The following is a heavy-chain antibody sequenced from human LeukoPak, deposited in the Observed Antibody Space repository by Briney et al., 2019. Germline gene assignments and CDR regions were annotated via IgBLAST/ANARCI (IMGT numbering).Heavy chain of an antibody. CDR2: ISYDGSNK. J-gene: IGHJ4*02. D-gene: IGHD3-22*01. V-gene: IGHV3-30-3*01. Sequence: GGSLRLSCAASGFTFSSYAMHWVRQAPGKGLEWVAVISYDGSNKYYADSVKGRFTISRDNSKNTLYLQMNSLRAEDTAVYYCARDLAPYYDSSGPYFDYRGQGTLVTVSS. CDR1: GFTFSSYA. CDR3: ARDLAPYYDSSGPYFDY.